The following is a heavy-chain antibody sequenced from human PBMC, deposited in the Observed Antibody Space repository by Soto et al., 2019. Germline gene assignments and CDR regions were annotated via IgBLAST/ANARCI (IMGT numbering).Heavy chain of an antibody. V-gene: IGHV4-4*02. CDR1: GGSISSSNW. CDR3: ARRWGEGRVDY. CDR2: IYHSGNT. Sequence: QVQLQESGPGLVKPSGTLSLTCAVSGGSISSSNWWSWVRQPPGKGLEWIGEIYHSGNTNYNPSLRSRVTRAVDTSRNRFSLKLSSVTAADTAVYYCARRWGEGRVDYWGQGTLVTVSS. D-gene: IGHD3-10*01. J-gene: IGHJ4*02.